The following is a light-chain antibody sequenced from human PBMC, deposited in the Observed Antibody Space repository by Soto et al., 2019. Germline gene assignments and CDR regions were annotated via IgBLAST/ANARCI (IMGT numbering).Light chain of an antibody. CDR1: QSVLYSSNNKNY. CDR3: QQYYRTPLT. J-gene: IGKJ4*01. Sequence: DIVMTQSPDSLAVSLGERATINCKSSQSVLYSSNNKNYLAWYQQKPGQPPKLLFYWASTRESGVPYRFSGSGSGKDFTLTISSLQAEDVAVYYCQQYYRTPLTFGGGTKVEIK. V-gene: IGKV4-1*01. CDR2: WAS.